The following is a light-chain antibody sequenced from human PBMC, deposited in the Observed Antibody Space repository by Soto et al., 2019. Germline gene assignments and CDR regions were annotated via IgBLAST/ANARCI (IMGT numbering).Light chain of an antibody. CDR1: SGHSSYA. CDR3: QTWGTGIRV. CDR2: LNSDGSH. V-gene: IGLV4-69*01. Sequence: QPVLTQSPSASASLGASVKLTCTLSSGHSSYAIAWHQQQPEKGPRYLMKLNSDGSHSKGDGIPDRLSGSSSGAERCLTISSLQSEDEADYYCQTWGTGIRVFGTGTKLTVL. J-gene: IGLJ1*01.